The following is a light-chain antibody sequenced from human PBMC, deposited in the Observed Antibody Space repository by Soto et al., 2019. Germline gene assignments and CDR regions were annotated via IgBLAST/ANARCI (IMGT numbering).Light chain of an antibody. V-gene: IGKV3-20*01. CDR3: QQYGTSPRM. CDR1: QSVGNNY. Sequence: EIVLTQSPGTLSLSPGDTAALSCRASQSVGNNYLAWYQQKPGQAPRLLIYGASSRATGIPDRFSGSASGTDFTLTISRLEPEDFAVYYCQQYGTSPRMFGQGTKVDIK. CDR2: GAS. J-gene: IGKJ1*01.